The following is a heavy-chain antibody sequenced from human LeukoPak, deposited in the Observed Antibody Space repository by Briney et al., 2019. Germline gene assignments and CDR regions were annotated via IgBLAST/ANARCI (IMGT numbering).Heavy chain of an antibody. Sequence: PSQTLSLTCTVSGGSISSGGYSWSWIRQPPGKGLEWIGYIYHSGSTYYNPSLKSRVTISVDRSKNQFSLKLSSVTAADTAVYYCARGNDYVIPYWFDPWGQGTLVTVSS. J-gene: IGHJ5*02. CDR3: ARGNDYVIPYWFDP. D-gene: IGHD4-17*01. CDR2: IYHSGST. V-gene: IGHV4-30-2*01. CDR1: GGSISSGGYS.